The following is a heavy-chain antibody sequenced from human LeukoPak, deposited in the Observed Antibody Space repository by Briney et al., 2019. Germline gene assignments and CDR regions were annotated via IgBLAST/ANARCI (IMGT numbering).Heavy chain of an antibody. V-gene: IGHV1-24*01. CDR3: ATFMVPDIVVVPVPLDY. D-gene: IGHD2-2*01. J-gene: IGHJ4*02. CDR1: GYTLTELS. CDR2: FDPEDGET. Sequence: ASVTVSFTVSGYTLTELSMHWVRQAPGKGLEWMGGFDPEDGETIYAQKFQGRVTMTEDTSTDTAYMELSSLRSEDTAVYYCATFMVPDIVVVPVPLDYWGQGTLVTVSS.